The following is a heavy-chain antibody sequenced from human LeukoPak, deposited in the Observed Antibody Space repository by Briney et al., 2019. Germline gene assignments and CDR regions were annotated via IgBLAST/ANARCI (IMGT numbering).Heavy chain of an antibody. D-gene: IGHD1-14*01. CDR2: ISYDGNTK. V-gene: IGHV3-30-3*01. J-gene: IGHJ4*02. CDR3: ARDPQRGEPDYFDY. CDR1: GFTFSSYP. Sequence: GRSLRLSCAASGFTFSSYPMHWVRQAPGKGLEWVSVISYDGNTKYYADSVKGRFTISRDSPKNTLYLQMDSLGTDDTAMYYCARDPQRGEPDYFDYWGQGTLATVSS.